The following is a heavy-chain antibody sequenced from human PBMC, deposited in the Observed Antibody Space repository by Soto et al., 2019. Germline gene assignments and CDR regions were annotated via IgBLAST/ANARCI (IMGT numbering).Heavy chain of an antibody. CDR2: IWYDGSNK. CDR1: GFTFSSYG. D-gene: IGHD4-4*01. CDR3: ARDNYEDYYGMDV. V-gene: IGHV3-33*01. Sequence: PGGSLRLSCAASGFTFSSYGMHWVRQAPGKGLEWAAVIWYDGSNKYYADSVKGRFTISRDNSKNTLYLQMNSLRAEDTAVYYCARDNYEDYYGMDVWGQGTTVTVSS. J-gene: IGHJ6*02.